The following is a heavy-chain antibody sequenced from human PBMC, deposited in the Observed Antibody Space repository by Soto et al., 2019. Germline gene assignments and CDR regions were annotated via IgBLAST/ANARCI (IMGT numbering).Heavy chain of an antibody. D-gene: IGHD3-10*01. V-gene: IGHV3-23*01. CDR3: AKTGGNVLLWFGEEDY. CDR2: ISADGGRT. Sequence: LRLSCAASGFSFSTYALTWVRQGPGKGLEWVSAISADGGRTYYVDSVKGRFTISRDNSKDTLSLQMNSLRAEDTAVYYCAKTGGNVLLWFGEEDYWGQGIVVTVSS. J-gene: IGHJ4*02. CDR1: GFSFSTYA.